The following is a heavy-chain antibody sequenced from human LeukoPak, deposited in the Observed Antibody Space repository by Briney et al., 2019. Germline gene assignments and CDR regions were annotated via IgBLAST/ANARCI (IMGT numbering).Heavy chain of an antibody. D-gene: IGHD3-16*01. CDR3: ARYRVITNDYFDS. Sequence: GGSLRLSCAASGFTFGDYYMSWIRQAPGRGLEWVSYISNSGNTIKEADSVRGRFTISRDNAQNSLFLQMKSLRADDTAVYYCARYRVITNDYFDSWGQGTLVTVSS. CDR1: GFTFGDYY. J-gene: IGHJ4*02. V-gene: IGHV3-11*01. CDR2: ISNSGNTI.